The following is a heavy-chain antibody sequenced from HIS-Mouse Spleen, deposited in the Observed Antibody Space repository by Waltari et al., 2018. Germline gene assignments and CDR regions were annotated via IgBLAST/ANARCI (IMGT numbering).Heavy chain of an antibody. CDR2: IYYSGST. D-gene: IGHD6-13*01. V-gene: IGHV4-39*07. CDR3: AREIPYSSSWYDWYFDL. J-gene: IGHJ2*01. Sequence: QLQLQESGPGLVKPSETLSLTCTGSGGSISSSSSYWGWSRTPPGKGLGWIGSIYYSGSTYYNPSLKSRVTISVDTSKNQFSLKLSSVTAADTAVYYCAREIPYSSSWYDWYFDLWGRGTLVTVSS. CDR1: GGSISSSSSY.